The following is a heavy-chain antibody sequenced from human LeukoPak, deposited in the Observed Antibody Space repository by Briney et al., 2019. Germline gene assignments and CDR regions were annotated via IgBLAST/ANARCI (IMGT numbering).Heavy chain of an antibody. V-gene: IGHV4-39*07. CDR1: GVSISSGSNY. CDR2: IYSSGNT. CDR3: ARSDGYGLVGI. D-gene: IGHD3-10*01. Sequence: PSETLSLTCSVSGVSISSGSNYWGWIRQPPGKTLEWIGSIYSSGNTYYNPFLKSRVIILIDTAKNHFSLNLSSVTAADTAVYYCARSDGYGLVGIWGQGTMVTVSS. J-gene: IGHJ3*02.